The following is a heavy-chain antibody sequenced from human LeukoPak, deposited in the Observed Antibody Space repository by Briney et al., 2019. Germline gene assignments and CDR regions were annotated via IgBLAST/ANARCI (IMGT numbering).Heavy chain of an antibody. J-gene: IGHJ4*02. CDR2: IFRSWTT. Sequence: PSETLSPTCTVSGYSISSGYYWGWVRQPPGKGLQWIGSIFRSWTTYYSTTLRRRLSMSLDTSKNQFSLKLTSVTATDTAVYYCVRGRGGLGIYQFEFWGQGALVIVPS. V-gene: IGHV4-38-2*02. D-gene: IGHD3/OR15-3a*01. CDR3: VRGRGGLGIYQFEF. CDR1: GYSISSGYY.